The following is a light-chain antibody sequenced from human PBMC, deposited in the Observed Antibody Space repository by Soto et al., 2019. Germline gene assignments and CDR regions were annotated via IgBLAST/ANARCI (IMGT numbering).Light chain of an antibody. CDR2: RNN. Sequence: QSVLTQPPSASGTPGQRVTISCSGSSSNIGSNYVYWYQQLPGTAPNLLIYRNNKRPSGVPDRLSGSKSGTSASLAISVLRSEDEADYYCAAWDDSLSGLYVFGTGTKLTVL. CDR3: AAWDDSLSGLYV. J-gene: IGLJ1*01. CDR1: SSNIGSNY. V-gene: IGLV1-47*01.